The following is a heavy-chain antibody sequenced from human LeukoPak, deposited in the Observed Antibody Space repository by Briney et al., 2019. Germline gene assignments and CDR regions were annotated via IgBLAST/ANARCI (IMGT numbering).Heavy chain of an antibody. CDR3: AREPYDTTGNYMVDY. J-gene: IGHJ4*02. D-gene: IGHD3-22*01. Sequence: GGSLRLSCAASGFTFSDYYMSWIRQAPGKGLEWVSYISSSGSTIYYADSVKGRFTISRDNAKNSLYLQLNSLRAEDTAVYYCAREPYDTTGNYMVDYWGQGTLVTVSS. CDR2: ISSSGSTI. CDR1: GFTFSDYY. V-gene: IGHV3-11*04.